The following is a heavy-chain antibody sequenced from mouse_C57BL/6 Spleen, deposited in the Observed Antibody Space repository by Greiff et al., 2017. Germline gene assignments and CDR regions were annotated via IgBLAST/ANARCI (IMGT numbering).Heavy chain of an antibody. V-gene: IGHV1-55*01. CDR1: GYTFTSYW. Sequence: QVQLQQPGAELVKPGASVTMSCKASGYTFTSYWITWVKQRPGQGLEWIGDIYPGSGSTNYNEKFKSKATLTVDTSSSTAYMQLSSLTSEDSAVYYCARSITPRDAMDYWGQGTSVTVSS. J-gene: IGHJ4*01. CDR3: ARSITPRDAMDY. D-gene: IGHD1-1*01. CDR2: IYPGSGST.